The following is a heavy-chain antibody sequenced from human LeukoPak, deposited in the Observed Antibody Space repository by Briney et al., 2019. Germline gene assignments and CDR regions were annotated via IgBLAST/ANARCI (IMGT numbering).Heavy chain of an antibody. CDR3: ARGAAEGLDY. J-gene: IGHJ4*02. CDR2: INAGNGNT. V-gene: IGHV1-3*01. CDR1: GYTFTSYS. Sequence: GASVKVSCKASGYTFTSYSVHWVHQAPGQRLEWMGWINAGNGNTKYSQKFQGRVTITRDTSANTAYMELSSLTSEDTAVYHCARGAAEGLDYWGQGILVTVSS. D-gene: IGHD6-13*01.